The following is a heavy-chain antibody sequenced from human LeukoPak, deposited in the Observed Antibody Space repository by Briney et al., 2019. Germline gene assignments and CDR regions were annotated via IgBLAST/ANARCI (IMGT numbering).Heavy chain of an antibody. CDR3: ARRYSSSWYAYYYYYYYMDV. V-gene: IGHV3-7*01. CDR1: GFTFSSYW. Sequence: GGSLRLSCAASGFTFSSYWMSWVRQAPGKGLEWVANIKQDGSEKYYVDSVKGRFTISRDNAKNSLYLQMNSLRAEGTAVYYCARRYSSSWYAYYYYYYYMDVWGKGTTVTVSS. D-gene: IGHD6-13*01. J-gene: IGHJ6*03. CDR2: IKQDGSEK.